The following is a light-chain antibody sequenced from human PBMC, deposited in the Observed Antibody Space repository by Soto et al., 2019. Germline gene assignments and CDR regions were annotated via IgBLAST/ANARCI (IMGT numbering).Light chain of an antibody. J-gene: IGKJ1*01. Sequence: DIQMTQSPSSLSASIGDRVTITCRASQGISNYLAWYQQKPGKVPKLLIYAASTLQSGVPSRFSGSGSGTDFTLTIGSLQPEDVATYFCQKYNSAPWTFGQGTKVDIK. CDR3: QKYNSAPWT. CDR2: AAS. CDR1: QGISNY. V-gene: IGKV1-27*01.